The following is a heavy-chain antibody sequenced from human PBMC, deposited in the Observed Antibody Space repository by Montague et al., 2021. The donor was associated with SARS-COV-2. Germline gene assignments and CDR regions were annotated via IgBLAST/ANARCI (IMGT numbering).Heavy chain of an antibody. Sequence: SETLSLTCAVYGGSFSGYYWSWIRQPPGKGLEWIGEINHSGSTNYNPSLKSRVTISVDTSKNQFSLKLSSVTAAETAVYYCTREGYQVLWSDYYYYGMDVWGQGTTVTVSS. D-gene: IGHD2-2*01. CDR1: GGSFSGYY. V-gene: IGHV4-34*01. J-gene: IGHJ6*02. CDR3: TREGYQVLWSDYYYYGMDV. CDR2: INHSGST.